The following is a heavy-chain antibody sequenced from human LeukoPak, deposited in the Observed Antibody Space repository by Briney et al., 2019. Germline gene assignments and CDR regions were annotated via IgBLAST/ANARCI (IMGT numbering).Heavy chain of an antibody. CDR1: GYTVSDYF. J-gene: IGHJ4*02. D-gene: IGHD7-27*01. V-gene: IGHV1-2*06. CDR2: INPNSGVT. CDR3: ARDLSSTSNWELDY. Sequence: GASVKVSCKASGYTVSDYFIHWVRQAPAQGLECMGRINPNSGVTEYAHNFQGRVTMTRDTSISVSYMELNRLTSDDTAVYYCARDLSSTSNWELDYWGQGTLVTVSS.